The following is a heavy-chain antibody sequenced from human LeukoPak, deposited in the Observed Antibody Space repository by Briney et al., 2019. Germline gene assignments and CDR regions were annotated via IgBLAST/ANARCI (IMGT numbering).Heavy chain of an antibody. V-gene: IGHV3-23*01. CDR3: AKRRSPMVRGVNVDY. CDR1: GFTFSSYS. CDR2: ISGSGGST. D-gene: IGHD3-10*01. Sequence: GGSLRLSCAASGFTFSSYSMNWVRQAPGKGLEWVSAISGSGGSTYYADSVKGRFTISSDNSKNRLYLQMNSLRAEDTAVYYCAKRRSPMVRGVNVDYWGQGTLVTVSS. J-gene: IGHJ4*02.